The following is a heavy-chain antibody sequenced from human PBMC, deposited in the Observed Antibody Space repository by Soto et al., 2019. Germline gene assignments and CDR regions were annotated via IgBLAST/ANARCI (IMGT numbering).Heavy chain of an antibody. Sequence: GGSLRLSCAASGFTFSSYSLNWVRQAPGKGLEWVSYITSSGTTVYYADSVRGRFTISRDNAKNSLYLQMNGLRDDDTAVYYCARGSSNWAYYFDFWGQGTLVTVYS. CDR2: ITSSGTTV. V-gene: IGHV3-48*02. CDR1: GFTFSSYS. CDR3: ARGSSNWAYYFDF. D-gene: IGHD6-13*01. J-gene: IGHJ4*02.